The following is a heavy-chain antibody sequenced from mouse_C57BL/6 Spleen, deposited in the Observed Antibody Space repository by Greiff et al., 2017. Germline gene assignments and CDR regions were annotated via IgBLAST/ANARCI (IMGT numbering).Heavy chain of an antibody. J-gene: IGHJ4*01. V-gene: IGHV5-4*01. D-gene: IGHD1-1*01. CDR1: GFTFSSYA. CDR3: ARDAYYGSSYAMDY. Sequence: EVMLVESGGGLVKPGGSLKLSCAASGFTFSSYAMSWVRQTPEKRLEWVATISDGGSYTYYPDNVKGRFTISRDNAKNNLYLQMSHLKSEDTAMYYCARDAYYGSSYAMDYWGQGTSVTVSS. CDR2: ISDGGSYT.